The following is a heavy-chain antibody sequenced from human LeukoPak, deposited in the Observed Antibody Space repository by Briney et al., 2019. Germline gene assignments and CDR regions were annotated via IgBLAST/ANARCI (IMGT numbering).Heavy chain of an antibody. D-gene: IGHD2-15*01. CDR3: ARTYCSGGTCYDAFDI. V-gene: IGHV4-59*01. Sequence: SETLSLTCTVSGGSISTYYWSWIRQPPGRGLEWIAYIYYSGSTNYNPSLKSRATISVDTSKDQFSLKLSSVTAADTAVYYCARTYCSGGTCYDAFDIWGQGTMVTVSS. J-gene: IGHJ3*02. CDR2: IYYSGST. CDR1: GGSISTYY.